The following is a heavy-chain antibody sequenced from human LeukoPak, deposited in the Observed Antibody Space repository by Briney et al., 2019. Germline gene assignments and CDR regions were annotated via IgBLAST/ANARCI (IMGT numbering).Heavy chain of an antibody. J-gene: IGHJ4*02. D-gene: IGHD3-22*01. CDR2: TSGRGGST. CDR1: GFTFSSYA. Sequence: PGGSLRLXCAASGFTFSSYAMSWVRQAPGKGLEWVSATSGRGGSTYYADSVKGRFTISRDNSKNTLYLQMNSLRAEDTAVYYCAKGLSYYYDSSGKAFDYWGQGTLVTVSS. CDR3: AKGLSYYYDSSGKAFDY. V-gene: IGHV3-23*01.